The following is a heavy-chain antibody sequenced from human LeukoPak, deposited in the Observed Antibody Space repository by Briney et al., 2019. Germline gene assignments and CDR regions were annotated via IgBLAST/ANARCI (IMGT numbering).Heavy chain of an antibody. CDR2: ISTDGSST. Sequence: GGSLRLSCAASGFTFSSYWMHWVRQAPGKGLVWVSRISTDGSSTTYADSVKGRFTISRDNVKNTLFLQMNSLRAEDTAVYYCASYLTSIPSGMDDWGQGTTVTVSS. D-gene: IGHD2/OR15-2a*01. CDR1: GFTFSSYW. V-gene: IGHV3-74*01. J-gene: IGHJ6*02. CDR3: ASYLTSIPSGMDD.